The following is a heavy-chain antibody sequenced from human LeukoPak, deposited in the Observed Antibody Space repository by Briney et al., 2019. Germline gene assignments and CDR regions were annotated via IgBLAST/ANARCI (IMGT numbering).Heavy chain of an antibody. D-gene: IGHD6-19*01. CDR2: INPNSGGT. Sequence: ASVKVSCKASGYTFTGYYMHWVRQAPGQGLEWMGWINPNSGGTNYAQKFQGRVTMTRGTSISTAYMELSRLRSDDTAVYYCARDKGSGWYGFDYWGQGTLVTVSS. J-gene: IGHJ4*02. CDR3: ARDKGSGWYGFDY. V-gene: IGHV1-2*02. CDR1: GYTFTGYY.